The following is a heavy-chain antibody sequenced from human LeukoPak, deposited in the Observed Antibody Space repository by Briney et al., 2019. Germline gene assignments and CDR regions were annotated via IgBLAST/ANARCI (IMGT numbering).Heavy chain of an antibody. CDR3: ATPRGDYYDFWSGYYTLDY. V-gene: IGHV1-24*01. J-gene: IGHJ4*02. Sequence: ASVKVSCKVSGYTLTELSMHWVRQAPGKGLEWMGGFDPEDGETIYAQKFQGRVTMTEDTSTDTAYMELSSLRSEDTAVYYCATPRGDYYDFWSGYYTLDYWGQGPLVTVSS. CDR1: GYTLTELS. D-gene: IGHD3-3*01. CDR2: FDPEDGET.